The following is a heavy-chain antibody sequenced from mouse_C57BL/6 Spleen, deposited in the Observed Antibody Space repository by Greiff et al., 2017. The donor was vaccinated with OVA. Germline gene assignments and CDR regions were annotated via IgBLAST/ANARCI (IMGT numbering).Heavy chain of an antibody. CDR1: GYAFSSSW. Sequence: VQLQQSGPELVKPGASVKISCKASGYAFSSSWMNWVKQRPGKGLEWIGRIYPGDGDTNYNGKFKGKATLTADKSSSTAYMQLSSLTSEDSAVYFCAREFYYGNYWGQGTTLTVSS. D-gene: IGHD1-1*01. V-gene: IGHV1-82*01. CDR2: IYPGDGDT. CDR3: AREFYYGNY. J-gene: IGHJ2*01.